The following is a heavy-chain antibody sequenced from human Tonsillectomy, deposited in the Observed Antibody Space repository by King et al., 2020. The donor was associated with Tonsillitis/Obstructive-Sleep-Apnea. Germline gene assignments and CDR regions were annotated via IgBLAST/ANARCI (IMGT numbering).Heavy chain of an antibody. D-gene: IGHD3-10*01. CDR3: ARGIRGDNDAFDI. CDR2: IYYSGST. J-gene: IGHJ3*02. Sequence: QLQESGPGLVKPSETLSLTCTVSGGSISSYYWSWIRQPPGKGLEWIGYIYYSGSTNYNPSLKSRVTISVDTSKNPFSLKLSSVTAADTAVYYCARGIRGDNDAFDIWGQGTMVTVSS. CDR1: GGSISSYY. V-gene: IGHV4-59*01.